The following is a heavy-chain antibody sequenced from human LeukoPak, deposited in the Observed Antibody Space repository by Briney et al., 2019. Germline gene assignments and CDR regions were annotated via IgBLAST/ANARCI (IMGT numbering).Heavy chain of an antibody. CDR2: IYYTGT. Sequence: SETLSLTCTVSGGSVSDYYWSWIRQSPGKGLEWIGYIYYTGTSYNPSLKSRVTISADTSKNQFSLNLSSVTAADTAVYYCARRRRYCSSTSCYIFLDYWGQGTLVTASS. CDR3: ARRRRYCSSTSCYIFLDY. J-gene: IGHJ4*02. CDR1: GGSVSDYY. V-gene: IGHV4-59*08. D-gene: IGHD2-2*02.